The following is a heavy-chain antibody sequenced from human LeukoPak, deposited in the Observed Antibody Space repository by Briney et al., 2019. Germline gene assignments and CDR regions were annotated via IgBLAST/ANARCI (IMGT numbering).Heavy chain of an antibody. J-gene: IGHJ5*02. Sequence: GESLKLSCKGSGYSFTSYWIGWVRQMPGKGLEWMGIIYPGDSDTRYSPSFQGQVTISADKSISTAYLQWSSLKASDTAMYYCARQYCSSTSCYTDWFDPWGQGTLVTVSS. V-gene: IGHV5-51*01. CDR2: IYPGDSDT. CDR1: GYSFTSYW. CDR3: ARQYCSSTSCYTDWFDP. D-gene: IGHD2-2*02.